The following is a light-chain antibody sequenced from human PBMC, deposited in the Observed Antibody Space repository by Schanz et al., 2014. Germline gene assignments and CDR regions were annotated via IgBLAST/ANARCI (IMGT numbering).Light chain of an antibody. Sequence: EIVLTQSPGTLSLSPGERATLSCRASQTVASDYLAWYQHIPGQAPRLLIYGASSRPTGIPDRFSGSGSGTDFTLTITRLEPEDSAVYYCKLYGPSPPLTFGGGTKIDIK. CDR1: QTVASDY. V-gene: IGKV3-20*01. CDR2: GAS. CDR3: KLYGPSPPLT. J-gene: IGKJ4*01.